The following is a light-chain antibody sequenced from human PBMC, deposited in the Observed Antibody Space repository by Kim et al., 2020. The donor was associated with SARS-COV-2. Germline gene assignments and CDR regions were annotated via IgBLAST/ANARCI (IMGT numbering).Light chain of an antibody. CDR2: GKN. V-gene: IGLV3-19*01. Sequence: LGQTVRITCQGDSLRSYYASWYQQKPGQAPVLVIYGKNNRPSGIPDRFSGSSSGNTASLTTTGAQAEDEADYYCNSRDSSGNHHVVFGGGTQLTVL. CDR1: SLRSYY. J-gene: IGLJ2*01. CDR3: NSRDSSGNHHVV.